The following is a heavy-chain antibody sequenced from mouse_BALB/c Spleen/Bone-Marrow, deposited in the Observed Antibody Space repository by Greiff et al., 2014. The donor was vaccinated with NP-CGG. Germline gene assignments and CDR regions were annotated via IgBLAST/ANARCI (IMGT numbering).Heavy chain of an antibody. CDR1: GYTFTSYW. D-gene: IGHD1-1*01. J-gene: IGHJ3*01. CDR3: AREDSYSWCAY. Sequence: VQLQQSGAELARPGASVKLSCKASGYTFTSYWMQWVKQRPGQGLEWIGAIYPGDGDTRYTQKFKGKATLTADKSSSTAYMQLSSLASEDPAVYYGAREDSYSWCAYWGQGTLVTGSA. V-gene: IGHV1-87*01. CDR2: IYPGDGDT.